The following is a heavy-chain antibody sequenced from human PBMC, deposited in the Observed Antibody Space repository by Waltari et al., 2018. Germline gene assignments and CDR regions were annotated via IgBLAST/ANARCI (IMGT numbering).Heavy chain of an antibody. V-gene: IGHV3-15*01. J-gene: IGHJ4*02. CDR3: TRIYYDSSGPDY. Sequence: EVQLVESGGGLAKPGGSLRLSCEASGFTFIYTWMTWVRQAPGKGREWVGRIKRTSEGGTTDYAAPVKGRFTISRDDSNNTLYLQMNSLQTDDTGVYYCTRIYYDSSGPDYWCQGTLVTVSS. D-gene: IGHD3-22*01. CDR2: IKRTSEGGTT. CDR1: GFTFIYTW.